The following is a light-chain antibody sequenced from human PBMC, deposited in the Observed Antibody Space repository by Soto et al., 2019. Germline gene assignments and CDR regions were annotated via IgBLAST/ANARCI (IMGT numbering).Light chain of an antibody. V-gene: IGKV3-15*01. CDR1: QSVSSN. CDR2: GAS. Sequence: EIVITQSPATLSVSPGERATLSCRASQSVSSNLAWYQQKPGQAPRLVIHGASTRATGIPARFSGSGSGTEFTLTISSXQSEDFAVYYCQQYNNWPRTFGQGTKVDIK. CDR3: QQYNNWPRT. J-gene: IGKJ1*01.